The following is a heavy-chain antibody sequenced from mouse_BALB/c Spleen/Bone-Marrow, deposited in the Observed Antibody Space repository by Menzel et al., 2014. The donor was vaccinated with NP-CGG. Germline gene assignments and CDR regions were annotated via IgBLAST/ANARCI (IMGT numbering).Heavy chain of an antibody. V-gene: IGHV14-3*02. CDR3: ATDSSGYLDY. J-gene: IGHJ2*01. CDR2: IDPANGNT. CDR1: GFNIKDTY. D-gene: IGHD3-2*01. Sequence: EVMLVESGAELVKPGASVKLSCTASGFNIKDTYMHWVKQRPEQGLEWIGRIDPANGNTKYDPKFQGKASITADTSSNTAYRQLSGLTSEDTAVYYCATDSSGYLDYWGQGTTLTVSS.